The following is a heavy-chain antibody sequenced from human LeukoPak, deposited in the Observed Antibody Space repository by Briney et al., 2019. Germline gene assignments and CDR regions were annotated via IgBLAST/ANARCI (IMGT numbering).Heavy chain of an antibody. J-gene: IGHJ4*02. CDR2: IVPVFGTP. CDR3: ARGSASNWPVDY. V-gene: IGHV1-69*13. Sequence: VASVKVSCKASGGSFSSYAISWVRQAPGLGLEWMGGIVPVFGTPNYAQKFQGRLTIIADDSSSTAYMELRSLTSDDTAVYYCARGSASNWPVDYWGQGTLVTVSS. D-gene: IGHD6-13*01. CDR1: GGSFSSYA.